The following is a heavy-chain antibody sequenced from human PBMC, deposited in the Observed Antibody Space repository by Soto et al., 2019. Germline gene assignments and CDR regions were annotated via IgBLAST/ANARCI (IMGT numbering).Heavy chain of an antibody. CDR2: VNVDSGGT. D-gene: IGHD1-1*01. V-gene: IGHV1-2*04. Sequence: QVHLVQSGAEVKKPGASVKVSCTASGYIFTDYYMHWLRQAPGQGLEWMGWVNVDSGGTNYAQKFQCSVTLTRDTSINTAYIALRRQTSDDTAVYFCARGATTGPPQNRFDPWGQGTLVTFSS. CDR1: GYIFTDYY. J-gene: IGHJ5*02. CDR3: ARGATTGPPQNRFDP.